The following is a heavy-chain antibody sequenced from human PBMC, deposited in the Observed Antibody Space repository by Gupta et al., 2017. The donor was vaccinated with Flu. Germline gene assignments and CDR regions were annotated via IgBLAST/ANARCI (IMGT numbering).Heavy chain of an antibody. V-gene: IGHV1-2*06. Sequence: VQLVQSGTDVKKPGASVKVSCKASGYTFTGYHIHWVRQAPGQGLEWMGRVNPHSGSTNYEHKFQGRVTLAMDTSISTAYMELTRLRSDDTAVYYCAREKFCSTDSCYRWFDPWGQGTLVIVSS. CDR2: VNPHSGST. J-gene: IGHJ5*02. CDR1: GYTFTGYH. CDR3: AREKFCSTDSCYRWFDP. D-gene: IGHD2-2*01.